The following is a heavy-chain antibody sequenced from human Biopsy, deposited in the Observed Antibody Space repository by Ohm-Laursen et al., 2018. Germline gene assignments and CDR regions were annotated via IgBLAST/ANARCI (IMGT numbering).Heavy chain of an antibody. D-gene: IGHD3-16*01. V-gene: IGHV3-11*01. CDR3: ARDLTWGSYFDS. CDR2: ISGIGDTT. CDR1: GFTFSDYY. J-gene: IGHJ4*02. Sequence: SLRLSCTASGFTFSDYYMSWIRQAPGRGLEWVSHISGIGDTTYYADSVKGRFTISRDNSKNSLYLQMNSLRAKDTAVYYCARDLTWGSYFDSWGQGSLVTVSS.